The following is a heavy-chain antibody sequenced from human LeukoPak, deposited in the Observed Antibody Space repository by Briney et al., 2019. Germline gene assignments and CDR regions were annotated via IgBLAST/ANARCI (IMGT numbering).Heavy chain of an antibody. CDR3: AAIFGVVITEYYFDY. Sequence: SVKVSCKASGGTFSSYAISWVRQAPGQGLEWMGRIIPILGIANYAQKFQGRVTITAGKSTSTAYMELSSLRSEDTAVYYCAAIFGVVITEYYFDYWGQGTLVTVSS. CDR2: IIPILGIA. V-gene: IGHV1-69*04. CDR1: GGTFSSYA. J-gene: IGHJ4*02. D-gene: IGHD3-3*01.